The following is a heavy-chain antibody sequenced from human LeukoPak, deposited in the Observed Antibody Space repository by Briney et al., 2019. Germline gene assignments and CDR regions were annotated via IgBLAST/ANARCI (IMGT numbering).Heavy chain of an antibody. CDR3: AKDLGLQVGASPFDY. CDR1: GFSFRSSA. CDR2: MRSDGSDE. Sequence: QAGGSLRLSCAASGFSFRSSAMHWVRQAPGKGLEWMAFMRSDGSDEHYADSVKGRFTISRDNSHNTLYLQMNSLHSEDTAVYYCAKDLGLQVGASPFDYWGQGTLVTVSS. V-gene: IGHV3-30*02. D-gene: IGHD1-26*01. J-gene: IGHJ4*02.